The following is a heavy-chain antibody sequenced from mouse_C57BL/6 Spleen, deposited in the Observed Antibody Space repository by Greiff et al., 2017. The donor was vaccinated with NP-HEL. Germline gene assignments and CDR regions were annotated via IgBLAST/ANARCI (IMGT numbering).Heavy chain of an antibody. D-gene: IGHD2-3*01. V-gene: IGHV3-6*01. Sequence: EVKLEESGPGLVKPSQSLSLTCSVTGYSITSGYYWNWIRQFPGNKLEWMGYISYDGSNNYNPSLKNRISITRDTSKNQFFLKLNSVTTEDTATYYCASGGEYDYFDYWGQGTTLTVSS. CDR1: GYSITSGYY. CDR3: ASGGEYDYFDY. J-gene: IGHJ2*01. CDR2: ISYDGSN.